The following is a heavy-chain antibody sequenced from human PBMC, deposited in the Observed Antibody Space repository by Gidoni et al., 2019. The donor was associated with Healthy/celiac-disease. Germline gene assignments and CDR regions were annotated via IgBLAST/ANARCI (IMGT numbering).Heavy chain of an antibody. CDR3: ARDGLIRSHEAFDI. Sequence: EVQLVESGGGLVQPGGSLRLSCAASGFTVSSNYMSWVRQAPGKGLEWVSVIYSGGSTYYADSVKGRFTISRDNSKNTLYLQMNSLRAEDTAVYYCARDGLIRSHEAFDIWGQGTMVTVSS. J-gene: IGHJ3*02. D-gene: IGHD1-26*01. V-gene: IGHV3-66*01. CDR2: IYSGGST. CDR1: GFTVSSNY.